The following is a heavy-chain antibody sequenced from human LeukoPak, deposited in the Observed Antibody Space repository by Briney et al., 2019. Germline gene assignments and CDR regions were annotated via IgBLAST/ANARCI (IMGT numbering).Heavy chain of an antibody. CDR1: GFTFSSYA. CDR3: ARDGDGDYGDY. Sequence: GGSLILSCAASGFTFSSYAMYWVRQAPGKGLEWVAVISYDGSNKYYADSVKGRFTISRDISKNTLYLQMNSLRADDTAVYYCARDGDGDYGDYWGQGTLVTVSS. D-gene: IGHD2-8*01. CDR2: ISYDGSNK. J-gene: IGHJ4*02. V-gene: IGHV3-30-3*01.